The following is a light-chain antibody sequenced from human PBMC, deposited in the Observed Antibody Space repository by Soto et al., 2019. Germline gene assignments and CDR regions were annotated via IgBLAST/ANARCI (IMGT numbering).Light chain of an antibody. J-gene: IGKJ1*01. CDR2: ATS. CDR3: QQSYRMPRT. Sequence: DTQMTQSPSTLPASVGDRVTITCRASQTVSKSLHWYRQRPGKAPELLVYATSHLQSGVPSRFSGSGSGTDFTLAISSLQPEDFATYYCQQSYRMPRTVGQGTKVDSK. V-gene: IGKV1-39*01. CDR1: QTVSKS.